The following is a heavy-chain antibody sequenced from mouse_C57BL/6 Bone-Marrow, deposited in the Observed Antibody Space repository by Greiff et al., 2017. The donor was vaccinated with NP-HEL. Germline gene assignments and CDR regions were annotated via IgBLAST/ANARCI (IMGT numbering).Heavy chain of an antibody. Sequence: VQLQQSGPELVKPGASVKISCKASGYAFSSSWMNWVKQRPGKGLEWIGRIYPGDGDTNYNGKFKGQATLTADKSSSTAYMQLSSLTSEDSAVYFCARGLYDGYYYYFDYWGQGTTLTVSS. CDR3: ARGLYDGYYYYFDY. CDR1: GYAFSSSW. D-gene: IGHD2-3*01. CDR2: IYPGDGDT. J-gene: IGHJ2*01. V-gene: IGHV1-82*01.